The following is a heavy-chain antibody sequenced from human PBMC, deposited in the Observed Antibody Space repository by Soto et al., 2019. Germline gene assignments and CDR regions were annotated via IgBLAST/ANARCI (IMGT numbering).Heavy chain of an antibody. Sequence: EVQLVESGGGLVQPGGSLRLSCAASGFTFSNYGMHWVRQAPGKGLEYVSGISNNGGSTYYANSVKGRFTISRDNSKNTLYLQMGSLRAEDMAVHYCARAVHDSRGSYYFDYWGQGTLVTVSS. V-gene: IGHV3-64*01. J-gene: IGHJ4*02. D-gene: IGHD3-22*01. CDR1: GFTFSNYG. CDR2: ISNNGGST. CDR3: ARAVHDSRGSYYFDY.